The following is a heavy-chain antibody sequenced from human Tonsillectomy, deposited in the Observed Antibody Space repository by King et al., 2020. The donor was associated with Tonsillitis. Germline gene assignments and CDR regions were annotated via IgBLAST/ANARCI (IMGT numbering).Heavy chain of an antibody. J-gene: IGHJ6*02. CDR2: ISSSSSTI. CDR3: ARDPTNIVVVPGGMDV. Sequence: QLVQSGGGLVQPGGSLRLSCAASGFTFSSYSMNWVRQAPGKGLEWVSYISSSSSTIYYADSVKGRFTISRDNAKNSLYLQMNSLREEDTAVYYCARDPTNIVVVPGGMDVWGQGTTVTVSS. CDR1: GFTFSSYS. D-gene: IGHD2-2*01. V-gene: IGHV3-48*02.